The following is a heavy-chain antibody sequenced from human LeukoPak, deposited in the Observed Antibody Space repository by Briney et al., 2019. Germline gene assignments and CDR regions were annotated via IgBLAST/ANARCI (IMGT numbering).Heavy chain of an antibody. CDR1: GFTFSSYA. J-gene: IGHJ5*02. CDR2: ISGSGGST. Sequence: PGGSLRLSCAASGFTFSSYAMSWVRQAPGKGLEWVSAISGSGGSTYYADSVKGRFTISRDNSKNTLYLQMNSLRAEDTAVYYCALIAAAGTQPTTVFDPWGQGTLVTVSS. V-gene: IGHV3-23*01. CDR3: ALIAAAGTQPTTVFDP. D-gene: IGHD6-13*01.